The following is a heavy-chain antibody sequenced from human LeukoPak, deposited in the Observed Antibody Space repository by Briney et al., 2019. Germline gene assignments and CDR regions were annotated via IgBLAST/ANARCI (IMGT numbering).Heavy chain of an antibody. CDR1: GGSISGHY. CDR2: IYYSGST. D-gene: IGHD1-26*01. CDR3: ARRGESYGDNWLAP. V-gene: IGHV4-59*08. J-gene: IGHJ5*02. Sequence: KPSETLSLTCTVSGGSISGHYWSWIRQPPGKGLEWIGHIYYSGSTNYNPSLKSRVTMSVDTSKNQFSLKVTSVTAADTAVYYCARRGESYGDNWLAPWAQGLLVTVSS.